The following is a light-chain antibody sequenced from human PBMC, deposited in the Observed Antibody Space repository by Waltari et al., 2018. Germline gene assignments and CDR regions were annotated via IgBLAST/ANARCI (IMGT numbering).Light chain of an antibody. CDR1: SSDAGGSNF. CDR2: DVT. CDR3: SSYTTSSTRV. V-gene: IGLV2-14*03. Sequence: QSALTQPASVSGSPGQSITIPCPGTSSDAGGSNFVSWYQQHPGKAPKLIIYDVTNRPSGVSTRFSGSKSGNTASLTISGLQTEDEADYYCSSYTTSSTRVFGGGTKLTVL. J-gene: IGLJ3*02.